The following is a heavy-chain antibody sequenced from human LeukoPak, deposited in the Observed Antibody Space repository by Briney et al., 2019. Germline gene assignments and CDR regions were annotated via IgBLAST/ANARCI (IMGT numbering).Heavy chain of an antibody. CDR1: GYTFTSYG. Sequence: ASVKVSCKASGYTFTSYGISWVRQAPGQGLEWMGWISAYNGNTNYAQKLQGRVTMTTDTSTSTACMELRSLRSDDTAVYYCAREGGYCTNGVCSSYAFDIWGQGTMVTVSS. CDR3: AREGGYCTNGVCSSYAFDI. CDR2: ISAYNGNT. V-gene: IGHV1-18*01. J-gene: IGHJ3*02. D-gene: IGHD2-8*01.